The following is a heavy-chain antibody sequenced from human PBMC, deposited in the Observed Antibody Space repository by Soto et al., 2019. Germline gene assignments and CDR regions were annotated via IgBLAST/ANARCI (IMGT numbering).Heavy chain of an antibody. D-gene: IGHD6-13*01. CDR2: ISWNSGSI. Sequence: ESGGGLVQPGRSLRLSCAGSGFTFDDFAMHWVRQLPGKGLEWVSGISWNSGSIGYADSVKGRFTISRDNAKNSLFLQMNSLRAEDTALYYCAKDIYQHGSWHPGGFDYWGQGTLVTVSS. V-gene: IGHV3-9*01. J-gene: IGHJ4*02. CDR1: GFTFDDFA. CDR3: AKDIYQHGSWHPGGFDY.